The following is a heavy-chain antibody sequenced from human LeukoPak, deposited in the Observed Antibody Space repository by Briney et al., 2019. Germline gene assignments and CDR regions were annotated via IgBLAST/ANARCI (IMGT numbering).Heavy chain of an antibody. V-gene: IGHV3-23*01. Sequence: GXXLRLSCAASGFTFSSCAMSWVRQAPGKGLEWVSGISPAGGSTYYVDSVKGRFTISRDNSKDTLYLQMNSVRAEDTAVYYCAKNGQFSSSSTDSWGQGTLVTVSS. D-gene: IGHD6-6*01. J-gene: IGHJ4*02. CDR1: GFTFSSCA. CDR3: AKNGQFSSSSTDS. CDR2: ISPAGGST.